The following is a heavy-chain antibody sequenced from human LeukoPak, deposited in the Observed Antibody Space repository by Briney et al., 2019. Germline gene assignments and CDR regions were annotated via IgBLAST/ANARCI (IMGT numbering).Heavy chain of an antibody. CDR3: ARESPLRFLEWLFDY. CDR1: GYTFTSYD. D-gene: IGHD3-3*01. CDR2: IIPIFGTA. Sequence: SVKVSCKASGYTFTSYDINWVRQATGQGLEWMGRIIPIFGTANYAQKFQGRVTITTDESTSTAYMEPSSLRSEDTAVYYCARESPLRFLEWLFDYWGQGTLVTVSS. J-gene: IGHJ4*02. V-gene: IGHV1-69*05.